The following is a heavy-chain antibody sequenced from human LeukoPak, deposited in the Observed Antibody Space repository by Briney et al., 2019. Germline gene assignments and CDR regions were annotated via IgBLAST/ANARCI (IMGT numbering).Heavy chain of an antibody. CDR1: GYTFTGYY. CDR3: ARSSRLVGATPDY. V-gene: IGHV1-2*02. CDR2: INPNSGGT. J-gene: IGHJ4*02. Sequence: ASVKVSCKASGYTFTGYYMHWVRPAPGQGLEWMGWINPNSGGTNYAQKFQGRVTMTRDTSISTAYMELSRLRSDDTAVYYCARSSRLVGATPDYWGQGTLVTVSS. D-gene: IGHD1-26*01.